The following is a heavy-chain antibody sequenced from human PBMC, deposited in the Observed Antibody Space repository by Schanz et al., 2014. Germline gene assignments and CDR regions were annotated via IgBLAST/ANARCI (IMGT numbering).Heavy chain of an antibody. CDR2: IGNGGVTI. D-gene: IGHD1-26*01. Sequence: EVQLLESGGGLVEPGGSLTLSCAASRFTVTNAWMSWVRQPPGRGLEWVSYIGNGGVTIYYADSVKGRFTISRDNTKNSLFLQLNSLRADDTAVYYCSRNRGSGGQNWYFDLWGRGTLVTVSS. CDR1: RFTVTNAW. CDR3: SRNRGSGGQNWYFDL. V-gene: IGHV3-48*04. J-gene: IGHJ2*01.